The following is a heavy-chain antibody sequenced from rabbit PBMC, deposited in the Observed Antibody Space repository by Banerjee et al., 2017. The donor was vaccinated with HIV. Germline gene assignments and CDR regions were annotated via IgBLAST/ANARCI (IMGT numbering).Heavy chain of an antibody. Sequence: QSLEESGGDLVKPGASLTLTCTASGFSFSSNVYMCWVRQAPGKGLEWIACIYAGSSGSTYYASWAKGRFTISKTSSTTVTLQMTSLTAADTATYFCAKTFGDNVYGYAGHDGFDPWAQGPWSPS. CDR1: GFSFSSNVY. D-gene: IGHD6-1*01. J-gene: IGHJ2*01. CDR2: IYAGSSGST. V-gene: IGHV1S40*01. CDR3: AKTFGDNVYGYAGHDGFDP.